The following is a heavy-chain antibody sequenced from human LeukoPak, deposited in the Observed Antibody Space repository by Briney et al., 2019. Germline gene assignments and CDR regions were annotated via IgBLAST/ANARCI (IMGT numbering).Heavy chain of an antibody. V-gene: IGHV3-21*01. CDR3: ASSLMGASSSVAY. Sequence: GGSLRLSCAASGFTFSSYGMHWVRQAPGKGLEWVSSLSSGSNNIYYADSVKGRFTVSRDNAKNSLYLQMNSLRAEDTAVYYCASSLMGASSSVAYWGQGTLVTVSS. CDR1: GFTFSSYG. D-gene: IGHD1-26*01. J-gene: IGHJ4*02. CDR2: LSSGSNNI.